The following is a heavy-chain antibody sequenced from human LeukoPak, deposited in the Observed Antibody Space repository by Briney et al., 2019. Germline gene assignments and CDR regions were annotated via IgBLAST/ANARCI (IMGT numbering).Heavy chain of an antibody. CDR1: GYSFTSYW. CDR2: IYPGDSDT. CDR3: ARVYSNYDEAFDI. J-gene: IGHJ3*02. V-gene: IGHV5-51*01. Sequence: RGESLKISCKGSGYSFTSYWIGWVRQMPGKGLEWMGIIYPGDSDTRYSPSFQGQVTISADKSISTAYLQWSSLKASDTAMYYCARVYSNYDEAFDIWGQGTMVTVSS. D-gene: IGHD4-11*01.